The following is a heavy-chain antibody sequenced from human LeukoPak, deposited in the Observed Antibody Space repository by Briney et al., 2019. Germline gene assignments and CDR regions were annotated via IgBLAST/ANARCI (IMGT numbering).Heavy chain of an antibody. CDR2: IYYSGST. CDR3: VRNASDSGTSYFDY. CDR1: GGSISSSTYY. V-gene: IGHV4-39*01. J-gene: IGHJ4*02. Sequence: PSETLSLTCTVSGGSISSSTYYWGWIRQPPGRGLEWIGSIYYSGSTSYNPSLKSRVTISVDTSKNQFSLKLDSVTAADTAVYYCVRNASDSGTSYFDYWGQGTLVTVSS. D-gene: IGHD1-26*01.